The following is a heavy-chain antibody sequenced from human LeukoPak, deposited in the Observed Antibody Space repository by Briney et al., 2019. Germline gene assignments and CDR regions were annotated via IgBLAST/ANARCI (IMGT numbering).Heavy chain of an antibody. V-gene: IGHV5-51*01. D-gene: IGHD3-22*01. Sequence: GESLKISCKGSGYNFTNYWIGWVRQMPGKGLEWMGIIYPGDSDTRYSPSFQGQVTISVDTSIGTAYLQWSSLKASDTAMYYCARVGYYDSSGYIDYWGQGTLVTVSS. CDR3: ARVGYYDSSGYIDY. CDR2: IYPGDSDT. CDR1: GYNFTNYW. J-gene: IGHJ4*02.